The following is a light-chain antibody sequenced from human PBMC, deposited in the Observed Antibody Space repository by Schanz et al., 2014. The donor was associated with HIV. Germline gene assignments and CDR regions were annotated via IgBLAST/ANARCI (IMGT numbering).Light chain of an antibody. CDR2: QAS. Sequence: DIQMTQSPSTLSASVGDRVTITCRASQSISSYLNWYQQKPGKAPNLLIYQASSLNIGVPSRFSGSGSGTEFTLTISSLQPDDFATYYCQQYAVSSWTFGLGTRV. V-gene: IGKV1-5*03. CDR1: QSISSY. J-gene: IGKJ1*01. CDR3: QQYAVSSWT.